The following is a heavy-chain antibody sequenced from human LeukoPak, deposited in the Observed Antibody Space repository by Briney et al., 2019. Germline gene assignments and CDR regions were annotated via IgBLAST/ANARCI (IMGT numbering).Heavy chain of an antibody. D-gene: IGHD3-22*01. CDR1: GFTVSSNY. J-gene: IGHJ4*02. Sequence: GGSLRLSCAASGFTVSSNYMSWVRQAPGKGLEWVSIIYSGGSTYYADSVKGRFTISRDYSKNTLYLQMNSLRVEDTAVYYCARVDYYDSSGPYYFDYWGQGILVTVSS. V-gene: IGHV3-53*01. CDR2: IYSGGST. CDR3: ARVDYYDSSGPYYFDY.